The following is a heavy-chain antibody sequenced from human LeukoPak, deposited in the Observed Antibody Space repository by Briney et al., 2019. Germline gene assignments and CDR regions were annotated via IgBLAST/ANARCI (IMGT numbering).Heavy chain of an antibody. CDR3: ARMAAGCSSTSCYYYYYYMDV. V-gene: IGHV1-2*02. CDR2: INPNSGGT. J-gene: IGHJ6*03. D-gene: IGHD2-2*01. Sequence: ASVKVSCKASGYTFTGYYMHWVRRAPGQGVEWMGWINPNSGGTNYSQKFQGRVTITRDTSISTAYMELSRLRSDDTAVYYCARMAAGCSSTSCYYYYYYMDVWGKGTTVTVSS. CDR1: GYTFTGYY.